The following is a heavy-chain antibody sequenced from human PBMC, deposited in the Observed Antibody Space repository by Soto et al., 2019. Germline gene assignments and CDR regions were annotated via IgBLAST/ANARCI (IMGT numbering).Heavy chain of an antibody. D-gene: IGHD3-16*01. J-gene: IGHJ6*02. Sequence: QITLKESGPTLVKPTQTLTLTCTFSGFSLSTSGVGVGWIRQPPGKALEWLALIYWDDDKRYSPSLKSRLTITTDTSKNQVVLTMTNMDPVDTATYYCAHIPFGGIRSLPTRGMDVWGQGTTVTVSS. CDR3: AHIPFGGIRSLPTRGMDV. CDR2: IYWDDDK. CDR1: GFSLSTSGVG. V-gene: IGHV2-5*02.